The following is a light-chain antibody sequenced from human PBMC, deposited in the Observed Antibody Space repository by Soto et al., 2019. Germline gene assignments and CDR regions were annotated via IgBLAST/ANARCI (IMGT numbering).Light chain of an antibody. CDR2: GNS. CDR3: PSYDSSLSGSRV. Sequence: QSVLTQPPSVSGAPGQRVTISCTGSSSNIGAGYDVHWYQQLPGTDPKLLIYGNSNRPSGVPDRFSGSKSGTSASLAITGLQAEDEADYYCPSYDSSLSGSRVFGGGTKLTVL. V-gene: IGLV1-40*01. CDR1: SSNIGAGYD. J-gene: IGLJ3*02.